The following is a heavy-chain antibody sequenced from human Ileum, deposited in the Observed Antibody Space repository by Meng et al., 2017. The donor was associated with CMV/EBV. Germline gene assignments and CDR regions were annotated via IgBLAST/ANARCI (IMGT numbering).Heavy chain of an antibody. CDR1: GYNFTDYY. Sequence: ASVKVSCKASGYNFTDYYVHWVRQAPGRGLEWMGWVHPNSGGTNYAQKFKGRVTMTRATSISTVYMEVSRLTSDDTAVYYCARDMRGCDTASCYTGGEYGIDVWSQGTTVTVSS. J-gene: IGHJ6*02. D-gene: IGHD2-2*02. CDR2: VHPNSGGT. CDR3: ARDMRGCDTASCYTGGEYGIDV. V-gene: IGHV1-2*02.